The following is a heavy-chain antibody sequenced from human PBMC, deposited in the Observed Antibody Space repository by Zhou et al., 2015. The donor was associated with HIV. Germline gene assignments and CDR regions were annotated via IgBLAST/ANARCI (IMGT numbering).Heavy chain of an antibody. CDR2: IIPIFGTA. Sequence: QVQLVQSGAEVKKPGASVKVSCKASGYTFTSYDINWVRQAPGQGLEWMGGIIPIFGTANYAQKFQGRVTITADESTSTAYMELSSLRSEDTAVYYCARDNGGNPPRGLDYVGPGNPGPPSPQ. CDR3: ARDNGGNPPRGLDY. J-gene: IGHJ4*02. D-gene: IGHD4-23*01. V-gene: IGHV1-69*01. CDR1: GYTFTSYD.